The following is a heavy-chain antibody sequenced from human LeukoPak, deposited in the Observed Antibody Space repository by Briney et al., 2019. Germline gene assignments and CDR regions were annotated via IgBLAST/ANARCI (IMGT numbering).Heavy chain of an antibody. Sequence: GGSLRLSCAASGFTFSSYGMHWVRQAPGKGLEWVSFIRYDGSNEYYADSVRGRFTISRDNSKNTLYLQMNSLRAEETAVYYCARGASSWGSVVDYWGQGTLVTVSS. CDR3: ARGASSWGSVVDY. J-gene: IGHJ4*02. V-gene: IGHV3-30*02. D-gene: IGHD3-16*01. CDR2: IRYDGSNE. CDR1: GFTFSSYG.